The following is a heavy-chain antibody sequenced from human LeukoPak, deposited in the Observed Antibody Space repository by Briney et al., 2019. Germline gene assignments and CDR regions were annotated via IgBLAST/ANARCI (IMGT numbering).Heavy chain of an antibody. CDR3: GRHAPYRNFDL. V-gene: IGHV4-38-2*01. D-gene: IGHD2-2*01. CDR1: GFTFSDYY. J-gene: IGHJ5*02. CDR2: FGHGRNA. Sequence: GSLRLSCAASGFTFSDYYWGWIRQPPGKGLEWIGSFGHGRNAFYNPSLQSRVTISVDASTNQFSLRLTSVTAADTAMYYCGRHAPYRNFDLWGQGTLVTVSS.